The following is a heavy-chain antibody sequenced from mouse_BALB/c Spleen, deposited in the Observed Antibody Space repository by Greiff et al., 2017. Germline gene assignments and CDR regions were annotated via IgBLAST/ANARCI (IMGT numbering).Heavy chain of an antibody. V-gene: IGHV5-6-3*01. J-gene: IGHJ4*01. Sequence: EVKLVESGGGLVQPGGSLKLSCAASGFTFSSYGMSWVRQTPDKRLELVATINSNGGSTYYPDSVKGRFTISRDNAKNTLYLQMSSLKSEDTAMYYCARITGSMDYWGQGTSVTVSS. CDR1: GFTFSSYG. D-gene: IGHD4-1*01. CDR3: ARITGSMDY. CDR2: INSNGGST.